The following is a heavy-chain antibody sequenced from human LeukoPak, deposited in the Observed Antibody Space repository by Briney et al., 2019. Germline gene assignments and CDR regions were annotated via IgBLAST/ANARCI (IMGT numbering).Heavy chain of an antibody. Sequence: GDSLKISCKGSGYAFIAYWIGWVRQRPGKGLEWMGIIYPGDSESRKSPSFQGQVTMSADKSISTAYLQWSSLKASDTGMYYCARLGPDSSGYSECFQHWGQGTLVTVSS. CDR2: IYPGDSES. V-gene: IGHV5-51*01. D-gene: IGHD3-22*01. CDR1: GYAFIAYW. J-gene: IGHJ1*01. CDR3: ARLGPDSSGYSECFQH.